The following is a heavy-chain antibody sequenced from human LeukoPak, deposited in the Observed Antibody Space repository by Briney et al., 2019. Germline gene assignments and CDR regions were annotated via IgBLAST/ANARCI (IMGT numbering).Heavy chain of an antibody. Sequence: RTSETLSLTCTVSGASVSTFYWSWIRQSPRRGLEWIGYIHHSGSTTYNASLKSRVTMSVDTSKNQVSLKLSSVTAADTAVYYCATNAAVATSRSWFDPWGQGTLVTVSS. D-gene: IGHD6-19*01. CDR1: GASVSTFY. CDR3: ATNAAVATSRSWFDP. V-gene: IGHV4-59*08. CDR2: IHHSGST. J-gene: IGHJ5*02.